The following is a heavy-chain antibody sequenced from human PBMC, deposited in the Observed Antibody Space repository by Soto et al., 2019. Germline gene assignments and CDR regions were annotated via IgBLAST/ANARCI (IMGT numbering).Heavy chain of an antibody. CDR1: GCSFSDYS. V-gene: IGHV3-48*02. CDR3: VRDRDWAFDI. CDR2: IGTSRKYI. D-gene: IGHD3-9*01. Sequence: XLRLACASSGCSFSDYSMSWVRQGPGKGLEWVSYIGTSRKYIFYRDSVRGRFTISRDNARNSLYLQLNSLRDEDTAVYYCVRDRDWAFDIWGQGTMVTLSS. J-gene: IGHJ3*02.